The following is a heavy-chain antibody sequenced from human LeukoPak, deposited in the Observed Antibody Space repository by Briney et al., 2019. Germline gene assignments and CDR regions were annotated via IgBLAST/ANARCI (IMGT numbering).Heavy chain of an antibody. CDR2: IYPGDSDT. D-gene: IGHD3-10*01. J-gene: IGHJ3*02. V-gene: IGHV5-51*01. Sequence: GASLQISCKGSGYSFTSYWIGWVRQMPGKGLEWMGIIYPGDSDTRYSPSFQGQVTISADKSISTAYLQWSSLKASDTAMYYCASWGVCGSGACLAFDIWGQGTMVTVSS. CDR1: GYSFTSYW. CDR3: ASWGVCGSGACLAFDI.